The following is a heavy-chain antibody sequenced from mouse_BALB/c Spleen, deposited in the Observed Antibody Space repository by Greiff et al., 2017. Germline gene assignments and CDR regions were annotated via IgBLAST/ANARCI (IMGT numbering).Heavy chain of an antibody. D-gene: IGHD1-2*01. Sequence: QVQLQQPGAELVRPGASVKLSCKASGYTLTSYWINWVKQRPGQGLEWIGNIYPSDSYTNYNQKFKDKATLTVDKSSSTAYMQLSSPTSEDSAVYYCTGYSRGFAYWGQGTLDTVAA. CDR3: TGYSRGFAY. V-gene: IGHV1-69*02. CDR1: GYTLTSYW. CDR2: IYPSDSYT. J-gene: IGHJ3*01.